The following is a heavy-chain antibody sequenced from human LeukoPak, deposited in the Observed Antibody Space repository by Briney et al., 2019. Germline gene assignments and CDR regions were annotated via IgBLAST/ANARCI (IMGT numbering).Heavy chain of an antibody. Sequence: GGSLRLSCAASGFTFSSYSMNWVRQAPGKGLEWVSSIISSSSYIYSADSVKGRFTIARDNAKNTLYLQMNSLRVEDTAVYYCVCLGLGGLSLDWGQGTLVTVSS. J-gene: IGHJ4*02. V-gene: IGHV3-21*01. CDR1: GFTFSSYS. CDR3: VCLGLGGLSLD. CDR2: IISSSSYI. D-gene: IGHD3-16*01.